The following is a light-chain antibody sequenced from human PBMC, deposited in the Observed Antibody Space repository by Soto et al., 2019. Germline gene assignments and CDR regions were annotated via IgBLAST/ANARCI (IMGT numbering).Light chain of an antibody. CDR2: AAS. V-gene: IGKV3-20*01. CDR3: HQYDKAPQT. J-gene: IGKJ2*01. Sequence: ELGLTQSPGTLSLSPGERATLSCRASQYMTRTYIAWYQQKPGQAPRLLIYAASNRATGIPDKFSGSGSGTDYSLTITRLEPEDSAVYYCHQYDKAPQTFGQGTKVEIK. CDR1: QYMTRTY.